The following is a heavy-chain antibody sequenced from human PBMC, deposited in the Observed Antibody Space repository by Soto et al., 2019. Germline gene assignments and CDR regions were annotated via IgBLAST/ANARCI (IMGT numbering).Heavy chain of an antibody. D-gene: IGHD3-3*01. CDR1: GFTFSDYY. J-gene: IGHJ6*03. V-gene: IGHV3-11*01. Sequence: GGSLRLSCAASGFTFSDYYMSWIRQAPGKGLEWVSYISSSGSTIYYADSVKGRFTISRDNAKNSLYLQMNSLSAEDTAVYYCAGSYYDFGNYYMDVWGKGTTVTVSS. CDR2: ISSSGSTI. CDR3: AGSYYDFGNYYMDV.